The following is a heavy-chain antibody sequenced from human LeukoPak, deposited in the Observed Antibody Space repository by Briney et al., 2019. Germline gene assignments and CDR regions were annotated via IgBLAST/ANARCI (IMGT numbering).Heavy chain of an antibody. V-gene: IGHV4-34*01. J-gene: IGHJ5*02. CDR2: INHSGST. CDR3: AKGRVDP. D-gene: IGHD5-24*01. CDR1: GGSFSGYY. Sequence: SETLSLTCAVYGGSFSGYYWSWIRQPPGKGLEWIGEINHSGSTNYNPSLKSRVTISVDTSKNQFSLKLSSVTAADTAVYYCAKGRVDPWAREPWSPSPQ.